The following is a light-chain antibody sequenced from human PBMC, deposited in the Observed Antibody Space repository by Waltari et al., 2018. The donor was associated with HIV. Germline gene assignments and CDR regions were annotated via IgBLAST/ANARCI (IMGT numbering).Light chain of an antibody. CDR1: SLRTYY. Sequence: SELTQDPAVSVALGQTVKITCQGDSLRTYYASWYQQKPGQAPVLVIYGNNKRPSGIPDRFSGSGSGNTASLTITGAQAEDEADYYCNSRDTSGNLLVFGGGTNLTVL. J-gene: IGLJ3*02. V-gene: IGLV3-19*01. CDR3: NSRDTSGNLLV. CDR2: GNN.